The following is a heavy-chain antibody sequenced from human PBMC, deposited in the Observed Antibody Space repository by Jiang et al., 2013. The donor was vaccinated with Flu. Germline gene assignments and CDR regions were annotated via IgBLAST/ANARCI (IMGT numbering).Heavy chain of an antibody. CDR3: AHRTSRLEAAGTFPY. CDR1: GFSLNTSGMG. J-gene: IGHJ4*02. V-gene: IGHV2-5*01. Sequence: KPTQTLTLTCTFSGFSLNTSGMGVGWIRQPPGKAMEWLALIYWSDDKRYTPSLKSRLTITKDTSKNQVVLTMTNMDPVDTATYYCAHRTSRLEAAGTFPYWGQGTLVTVSS. CDR2: IYWSDDK. D-gene: IGHD6-13*01.